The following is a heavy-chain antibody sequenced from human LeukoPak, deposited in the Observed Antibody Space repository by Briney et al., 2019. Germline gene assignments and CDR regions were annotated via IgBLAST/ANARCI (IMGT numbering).Heavy chain of an antibody. CDR3: AKDRFGAVADYPDY. CDR1: GFTFSSYA. V-gene: IGHV3-23*01. J-gene: IGHJ4*02. CDR2: IGVSGGST. Sequence: QPGGSLRLSCAASGFTFSSYAMSWVRQAPGKGLEWVSAIGVSGGSTHYADSVKGRFTISRDNSKNTLYLQMNSLRADDTAIYYCAKDRFGAVADYPDYWGQGTLVTVSS. D-gene: IGHD6-19*01.